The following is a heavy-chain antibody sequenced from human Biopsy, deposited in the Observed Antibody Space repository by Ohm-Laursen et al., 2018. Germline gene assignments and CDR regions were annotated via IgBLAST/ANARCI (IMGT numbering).Heavy chain of an antibody. V-gene: IGHV3-11*01. D-gene: IGHD4-23*01. CDR3: ARRPYGGTRYWYFDL. Sequence: SLRLSCAAPGFTFSDFYMSWIRQAPGKGLEWISYISAAGPAMFYADSVRGRFTISRDNANNLLYLQMDSLRAADTAVYYCARRPYGGTRYWYFDLWGRGTLVTVSS. CDR2: ISAAGPAM. CDR1: GFTFSDFY. J-gene: IGHJ2*01.